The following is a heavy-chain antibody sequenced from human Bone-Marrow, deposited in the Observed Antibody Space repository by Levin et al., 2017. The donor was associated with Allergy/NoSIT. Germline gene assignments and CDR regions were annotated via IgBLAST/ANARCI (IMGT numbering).Heavy chain of an antibody. D-gene: IGHD2-8*01. Sequence: PSETLSLTCTVSGASISDYYWSWIRQPPGRGLEWIGYIYDSGKTNYNPSLKSRVTMSIDSSKSQFSLRLTSVTATDTAVYYCARDPRLAMYTTTPRYAFDIWGQGTMVTVSS. CDR1: GASISDYY. CDR2: IYDSGKT. J-gene: IGHJ3*02. V-gene: IGHV4-59*01. CDR3: ARDPRLAMYTTTPRYAFDI.